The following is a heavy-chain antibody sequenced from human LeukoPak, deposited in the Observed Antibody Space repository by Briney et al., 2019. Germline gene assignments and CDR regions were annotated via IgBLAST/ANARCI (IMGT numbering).Heavy chain of an antibody. D-gene: IGHD3-10*01. CDR3: ARDDYYGSGSDY. CDR1: GASISSSTDY. V-gene: IGHV4-61*01. Sequence: SETLSLTCTVSGASISSSTDYWGWIRQPPGKGLEWIGYVHYSGSTNYNPSLKSRVTISVDTSKNQFSLKLSSVTTADTAVYYCARDDYYGSGSDYWGQGTLVTVSS. J-gene: IGHJ4*02. CDR2: VHYSGST.